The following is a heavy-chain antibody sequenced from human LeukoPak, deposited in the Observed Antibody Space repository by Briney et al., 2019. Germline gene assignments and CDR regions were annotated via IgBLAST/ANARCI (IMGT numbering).Heavy chain of an antibody. CDR2: IYYSGST. D-gene: IGHD1-1*01. J-gene: IGHJ5*02. CDR3: ARGSTTKVSNWFDP. Sequence: SETLSLTCTVSGGSISSYYWSWIRQPPGKGLEWIGYIYYSGSTNYNPSLKSRVTISVDTSKNQFSLKLSSVTAADTAVYYCARGSTTKVSNWFDPWGQGTLVTVSS. CDR1: GGSISSYY. V-gene: IGHV4-59*08.